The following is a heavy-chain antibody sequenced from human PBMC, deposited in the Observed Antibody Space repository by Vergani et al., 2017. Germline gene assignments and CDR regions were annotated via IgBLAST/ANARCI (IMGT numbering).Heavy chain of an antibody. J-gene: IGHJ4*02. CDR1: GYNFPIHW. CDR3: ARAQGFSYNYWSDY. Sequence: EVQLVQSGAEVKKSGESLKLFCKASGYNFPIHWIGWVRQMPGKGLEWMGVIYPCDSDTRYNPSFQGQVIISVDKSVSTVYLQWSNLKASDTAMYYCARAQGFSYNYWSDYWGQGTLVTVSS. V-gene: IGHV5-51*01. CDR2: IYPCDSDT. D-gene: IGHD3-16*01.